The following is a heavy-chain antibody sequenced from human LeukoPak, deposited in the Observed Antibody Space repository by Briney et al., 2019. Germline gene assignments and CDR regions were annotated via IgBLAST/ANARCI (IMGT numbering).Heavy chain of an antibody. CDR1: GFTFSTYA. CDR2: ISGSGAGK. V-gene: IGHV3-23*01. Sequence: GGSLRLSCAASGFTFSTYAMTWVRQAPGKGLEWVASISGSGAGKFYAAPVKGRFTTSRDNSKNTLYVQMNSLRAEDTAVYYCAKAAYGDYAGAFDIWGQGTMVIVSS. D-gene: IGHD4-17*01. CDR3: AKAAYGDYAGAFDI. J-gene: IGHJ3*02.